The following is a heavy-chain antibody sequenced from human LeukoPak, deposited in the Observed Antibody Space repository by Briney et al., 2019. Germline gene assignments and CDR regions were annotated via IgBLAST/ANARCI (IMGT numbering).Heavy chain of an antibody. CDR1: GGSISGYY. V-gene: IGHV4-4*09. Sequence: SETLSLTCTVSGGSISGYYWSWIRQPPGKGLEWIGYIHTSGGTNYNPSLKSRVTISVDTSKNQFSLKLSSVTAADTAVYFCARQAYYPASGSWTGFDFWGQGTLVTVSS. CDR2: IHTSGGT. CDR3: ARQAYYPASGSWTGFDF. D-gene: IGHD3-10*01. J-gene: IGHJ4*02.